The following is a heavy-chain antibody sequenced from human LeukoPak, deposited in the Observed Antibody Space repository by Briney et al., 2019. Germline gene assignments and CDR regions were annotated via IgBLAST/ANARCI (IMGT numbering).Heavy chain of an antibody. CDR2: ISAYNGDT. J-gene: IGHJ4*02. D-gene: IGHD6-19*01. Sequence: GASVKVSCKASGYTFTSHSISWVRQAPGQGLEWMGWISAYNGDTKYAQNFQGRVTMTTDASTTTAYMELRSLTSDDTAVYYCARDPSNSSGRYEHVDYWGQGTLVTVSS. CDR3: ARDPSNSSGRYEHVDY. CDR1: GYTFTSHS. V-gene: IGHV1-18*01.